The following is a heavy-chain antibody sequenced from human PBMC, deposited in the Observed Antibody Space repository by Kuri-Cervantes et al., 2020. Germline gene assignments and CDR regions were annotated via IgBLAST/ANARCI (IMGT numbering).Heavy chain of an antibody. D-gene: IGHD4-17*01. CDR3: ARGAYGDY. J-gene: IGHJ4*02. Sequence: GSLRLSCAASGFTFSDYYMSWIRQPPGKGLEWIGEINHSGSTNYNPSLKSRVTISVDTSKNQFSLKLSSVTAADTAVYYCARGAYGDYWGQGTLVTVSS. CDR2: INHSGST. CDR1: GFTFSDYY. V-gene: IGHV4-34*01.